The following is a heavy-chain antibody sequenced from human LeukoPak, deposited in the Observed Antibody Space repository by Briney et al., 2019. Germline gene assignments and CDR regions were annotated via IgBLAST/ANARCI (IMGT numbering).Heavy chain of an antibody. CDR3: ARHNYTPYDIFWGPYFDY. CDR2: IYYSGST. J-gene: IGHJ4*02. Sequence: PSETLSLTCTVSGGSISSSSYYWGWIRQPPGKGLEWIGSIYYSGSTYYNPSLKSRVTISVDTSKNQFSLKLSSVTAADTAVYYCARHNYTPYDIFWGPYFDYWGQGTLVTVSS. CDR1: GGSISSSSYY. V-gene: IGHV4-39*01. D-gene: IGHD3-9*01.